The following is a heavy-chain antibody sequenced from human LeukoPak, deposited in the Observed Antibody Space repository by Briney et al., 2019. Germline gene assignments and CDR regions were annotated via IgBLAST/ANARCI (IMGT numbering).Heavy chain of an antibody. CDR1: EFIFVRYA. D-gene: IGHD6-13*01. V-gene: IGHV3-48*04. CDR3: VRDPSYGSSWYYYMDV. Sequence: GGSLRLSCAASEFIFVRYAMNWVRQAPGKGREWVSYISSSSFKIGYADSVKGRFTISRDNSKNSLYLQMDSLRVEDTAVYYCVRDPSYGSSWYYYMDVWGKGTTVTVSS. J-gene: IGHJ6*03. CDR2: ISSSSFKI.